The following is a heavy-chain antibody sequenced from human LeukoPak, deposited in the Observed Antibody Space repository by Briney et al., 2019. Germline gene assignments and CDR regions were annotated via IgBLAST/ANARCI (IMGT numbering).Heavy chain of an antibody. V-gene: IGHV3-23*01. J-gene: IGHJ4*02. Sequence: PGGSLRLSCAASGFTFSTYAMNWVRQAPGKGLEWVSGISGSSASTYYADSVKGRFTISRDNSQNTLDLQMNSLRAEDTALYYCAKETMVTLGSYFHYWGQGTQVTVSS. CDR2: ISGSSAST. D-gene: IGHD4-23*01. CDR3: AKETMVTLGSYFHY. CDR1: GFTFSTYA.